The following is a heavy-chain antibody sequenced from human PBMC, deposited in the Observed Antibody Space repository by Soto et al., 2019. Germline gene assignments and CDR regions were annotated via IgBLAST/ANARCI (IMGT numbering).Heavy chain of an antibody. V-gene: IGHV3-23*01. J-gene: IGHJ4*01. CDR1: GFTFDSPDIHA. CDR2: ISSNRANT. CDR3: VSWVSAHFDY. D-gene: IGHD2-8*01. Sequence: PGGSLRLSCAASGFTFDSPDIHAMSWVRQSPRKGPEWVSTISSNRANTHSAESVQARFTISKDAPKNTVHLHMNSVRADDTSTYFCVSWVSAHFDYWGHGTPVTVSS.